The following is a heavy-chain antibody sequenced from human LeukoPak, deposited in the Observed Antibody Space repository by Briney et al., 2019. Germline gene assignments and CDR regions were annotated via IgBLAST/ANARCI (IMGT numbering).Heavy chain of an antibody. CDR2: ISYDGSNK. D-gene: IGHD6-25*01. V-gene: IGHV3-30*18. CDR1: GFTFSSYG. Sequence: QPGRSLRLSYAASGFTFSSYGMHWVRQAPGKGLEWVAVISYDGSNKYYADSVKGRFTISRDNSKNTLYLQMNSLRAEDTAVYYCAKTSSGRGAFDYWGQGTLVTVSS. CDR3: AKTSSGRGAFDY. J-gene: IGHJ4*02.